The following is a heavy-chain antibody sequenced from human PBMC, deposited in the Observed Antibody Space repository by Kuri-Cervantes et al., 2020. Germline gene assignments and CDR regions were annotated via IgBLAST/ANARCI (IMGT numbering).Heavy chain of an antibody. J-gene: IGHJ5*02. CDR2: ISYDGSNK. D-gene: IGHD3-10*01. CDR1: GLTFSSYG. Sequence: GESLKISCAASGLTFSSYGMHWVRQAPGKGLEYVAVISYDGSNKYYADSVKGRFTISRDNSKNTLYLQMNSLRAEDTAVYYCAKDVDYYGSGSYYNSWFDPWGQGTLVTVSS. CDR3: AKDVDYYGSGSYYNSWFDP. V-gene: IGHV3-30*18.